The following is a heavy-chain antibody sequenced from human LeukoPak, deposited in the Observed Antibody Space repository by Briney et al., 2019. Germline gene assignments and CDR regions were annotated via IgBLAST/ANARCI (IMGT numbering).Heavy chain of an antibody. CDR2: MYYSGTS. Sequence: SETLSLTCTVSGGSLSSSGYYWGCIRQPPGKGLEWIGTMYYSGTSYYNPSLKSRVTISVDTSKNQFSLKLNFVTAADTAVYYCARHSNYYDRSGYVTPNFFYFWGEGTLVTVSS. J-gene: IGHJ4*02. CDR1: GGSLSSSGYY. CDR3: ARHSNYYDRSGYVTPNFFYF. V-gene: IGHV4-39*01. D-gene: IGHD3-22*01.